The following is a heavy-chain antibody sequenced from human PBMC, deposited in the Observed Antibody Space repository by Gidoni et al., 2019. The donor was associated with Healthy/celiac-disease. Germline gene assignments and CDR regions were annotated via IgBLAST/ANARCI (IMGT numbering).Heavy chain of an antibody. V-gene: IGHV1-69*02. D-gene: IGHD1-26*01. CDR2: IIPILGIA. Sequence: QVQLVQSGAEVKKPGSSVKVSCKASGGTFSSYTISWVRQAPGQGLEWMGRIIPILGIANYAQKFQGRVTITADKSTSTAYMELSSLRSEDTAVYYCARGGRFSAWFDPWGQGTLVTVSX. J-gene: IGHJ5*02. CDR1: GGTFSSYT. CDR3: ARGGRFSAWFDP.